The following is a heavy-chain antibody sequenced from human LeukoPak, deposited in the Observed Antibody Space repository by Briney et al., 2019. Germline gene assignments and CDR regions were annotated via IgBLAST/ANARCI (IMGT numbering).Heavy chain of an antibody. Sequence: GASVKVSCKASGYTFTSYYMHWVRQAPGQGLEWMGIINPSGGSTSYAQKLQGRVTMTTDTSTSTAYMELRSLRSDDTAVYYCARDPSRFLEWLLYPPDYWGQGTLVTVSS. CDR2: INPSGGST. CDR3: ARDPSRFLEWLLYPPDY. V-gene: IGHV1-46*01. J-gene: IGHJ4*02. CDR1: GYTFTSYY. D-gene: IGHD3-3*01.